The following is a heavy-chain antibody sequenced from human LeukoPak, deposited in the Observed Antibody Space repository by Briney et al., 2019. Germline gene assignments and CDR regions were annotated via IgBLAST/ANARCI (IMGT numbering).Heavy chain of an antibody. J-gene: IGHJ4*02. CDR2: IYSSGST. V-gene: IGHV4-59*01. CDR1: GGSMSTYF. Sequence: PSETLSLTCTVSGGSMSTYFWSWVRQPPGKGLEWIGYIYSSGSTNYNPSLKSRVTISIDTSKNQFSLKLTSVTAADTAVYYCAKEGNDYGANSIDYWGQGTLVTVSS. CDR3: AKEGNDYGANSIDY. D-gene: IGHD4-23*01.